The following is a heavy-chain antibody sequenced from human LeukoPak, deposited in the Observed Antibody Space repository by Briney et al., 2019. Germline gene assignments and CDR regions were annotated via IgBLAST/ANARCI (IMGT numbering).Heavy chain of an antibody. V-gene: IGHV3-23*01. CDR3: AKSARGFEGSFDY. CDR2: ISGSGGST. D-gene: IGHD5-12*01. J-gene: IGHJ4*02. Sequence: PGGSLRLSCAASGFTFSTYAMTWVRQAPGKGLEWVSGISGSGGSTYYADSVKGRSTISRDNSKNTLYLQMNSLRAEDTAVYYCAKSARGFEGSFDYWGQGTLVTVSS. CDR1: GFTFSTYA.